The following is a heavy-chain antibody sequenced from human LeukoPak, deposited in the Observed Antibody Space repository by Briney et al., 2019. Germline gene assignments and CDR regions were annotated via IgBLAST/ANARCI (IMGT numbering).Heavy chain of an antibody. CDR3: ARDGQGQNYDFWSGYYYYYMDV. V-gene: IGHV4-4*07. CDR1: GGSISSYY. J-gene: IGHJ6*03. CDR2: IYTSGST. Sequence: SVTLSLTCTVSGGSISSYYWSWIRQPAGKGLEWIGRIYTSGSTNYNPSLKSRVTMSVDTSKNQFSLKLSSVTAADTAVYYCARDGQGQNYDFWSGYYYYYMDVWGKGTTVTVSS. D-gene: IGHD3-3*01.